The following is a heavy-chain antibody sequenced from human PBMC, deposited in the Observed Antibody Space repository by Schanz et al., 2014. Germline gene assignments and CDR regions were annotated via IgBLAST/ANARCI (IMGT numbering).Heavy chain of an antibody. CDR1: GFTFRGHA. V-gene: IGHV3-30*04. D-gene: IGHD3-16*01. CDR3: TRDRGALINHNDALDL. J-gene: IGHJ3*01. CDR2: TSTDGTKT. Sequence: QVQLVESGGGVVQPGTSLRLSCAASGFTFRGHAMHWVRQAPGQGLEKVAVTSTDGTKTYYAASVRGRFPISRDNSKNTVYLQMTSLSCEDRAVYYCTRDRGALINHNDALDLWGQGTMVSVSS.